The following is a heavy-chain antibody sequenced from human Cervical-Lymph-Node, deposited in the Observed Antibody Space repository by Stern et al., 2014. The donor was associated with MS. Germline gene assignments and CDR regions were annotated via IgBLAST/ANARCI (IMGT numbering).Heavy chain of an antibody. Sequence: QVQLGQSGGGLVKPGGSLRLSCAASGFTFSDYYMSWIRQAPGKGLEWLSYISNSGSAMHFADSGKGRIPISRDNANNSLLLQMSSLRAEDSAIYYCARGGAVAGGVYSYYGMDVWGQGTTVTVSS. V-gene: IGHV3-11*01. CDR3: ARGGAVAGGVYSYYGMDV. CDR1: GFTFSDYY. J-gene: IGHJ6*02. D-gene: IGHD6-19*01. CDR2: ISNSGSAM.